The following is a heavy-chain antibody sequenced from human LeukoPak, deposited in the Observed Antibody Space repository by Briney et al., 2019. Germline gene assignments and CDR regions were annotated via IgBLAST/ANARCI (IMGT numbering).Heavy chain of an antibody. V-gene: IGHV3-33*01. CDR3: ARDRYDSSGYSEIDY. Sequence: GGSLRLSCAASGFTFSSYGMHWVRQVPGKGLEWVAVIWYDGSNKYYADSVKGRFTISRDNSKNTLYLQMNGLRAEDTAVYYCARDRYDSSGYSEIDYWGQGTLVTVSS. CDR1: GFTFSSYG. CDR2: IWYDGSNK. D-gene: IGHD3-22*01. J-gene: IGHJ4*02.